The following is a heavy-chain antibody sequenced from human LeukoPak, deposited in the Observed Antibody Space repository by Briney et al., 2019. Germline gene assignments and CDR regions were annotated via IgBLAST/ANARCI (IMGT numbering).Heavy chain of an antibody. J-gene: IGHJ6*02. CDR1: GYTFTSYY. CDR3: ARHGDVYYYYGMDV. Sequence: ASVKVSCKASGYTFTSYYMHWVRQAPGQGLEWMGWINTNTGNPTYAQGFTGRFVFSLDTSVSTAYLQISSLKAEDTAVYYCARHGDVYYYYGMDVWGQGTTVTVSS. V-gene: IGHV7-4-1*02. CDR2: INTNTGNP. D-gene: IGHD4-17*01.